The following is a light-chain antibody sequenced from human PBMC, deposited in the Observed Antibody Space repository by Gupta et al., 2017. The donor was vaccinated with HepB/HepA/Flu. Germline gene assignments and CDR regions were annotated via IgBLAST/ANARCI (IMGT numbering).Light chain of an antibody. CDR2: VNSDGSH. Sequence: QVALTQSPSASASLGASVTLTCTLSSGHSSYAIAWHQQQPEKGPRYLMKVNSDGSHSKGDVIPVRFSGASSGAERYLIISSLQAEDEADYYCQTWATGIRVFGRGTKLTVL. J-gene: IGLJ2*01. CDR3: QTWATGIRV. V-gene: IGLV4-69*01. CDR1: SGHSSYA.